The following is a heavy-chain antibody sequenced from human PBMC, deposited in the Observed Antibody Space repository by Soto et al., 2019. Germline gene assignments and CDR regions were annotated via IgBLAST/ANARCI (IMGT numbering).Heavy chain of an antibody. CDR2: TYYRSKWYN. V-gene: IGHV6-1*01. CDR3: AREGGSIAVAGSFSWFDP. D-gene: IGHD6-19*01. CDR1: GDRVSSNSAA. J-gene: IGHJ5*02. Sequence: SQTLSLPCAISGDRVSSNSAAWHWIRQSPSRGLEWLGRTYYRSKWYNDYAVSVKSRITINPDTSKNQFSLQLNSVTPEDTAVYYCAREGGSIAVAGSFSWFDPWGQGTLVTVSS.